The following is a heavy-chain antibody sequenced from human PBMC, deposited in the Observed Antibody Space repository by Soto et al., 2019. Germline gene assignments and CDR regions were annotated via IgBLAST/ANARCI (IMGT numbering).Heavy chain of an antibody. J-gene: IGHJ4*02. D-gene: IGHD3-22*01. Sequence: ASVKVSCKASGYTFTDYYVHWVRQAPGQGLEWMGWINPNSGGTKSAQKFQGRVTMTRDTSISTAYMELSRLRSDDTAVYYCASRKGDYYDSSGSHYYFDYWGQGTLVTVSS. CDR2: INPNSGGT. V-gene: IGHV1-2*02. CDR1: GYTFTDYY. CDR3: ASRKGDYYDSSGSHYYFDY.